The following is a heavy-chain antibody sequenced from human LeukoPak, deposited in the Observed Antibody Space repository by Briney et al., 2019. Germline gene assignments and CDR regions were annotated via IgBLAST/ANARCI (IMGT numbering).Heavy chain of an antibody. CDR2: IYSGDIT. CDR3: ARRDGDLVDV. J-gene: IGHJ6*02. D-gene: IGHD3-10*01. V-gene: IGHV3-53*01. Sequence: GGSLRLSCAASGFNVSTNCMTWVRQAPGKGLEWVSLIYSGDITYYADSVKGRFTISRDNSKNTVYLQLNSLRAEDTAVYYCARRDGDLVDVWGQGTTVTVSS. CDR1: GFNVSTNC.